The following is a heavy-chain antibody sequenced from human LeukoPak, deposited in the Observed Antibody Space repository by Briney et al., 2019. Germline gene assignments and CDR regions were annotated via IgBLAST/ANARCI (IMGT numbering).Heavy chain of an antibody. Sequence: SETLTLTCTVSGGSISSISSSNYYWGWIRQPPGKGLKWIGSISYSGSTYYNPSLKSRVTISVDTSKNQFSLKVTSVTAADTAVYYCARHGQVVGKDWYFDLWGRGTLVTVSS. CDR3: ARHGQVVGKDWYFDL. D-gene: IGHD2-2*01. V-gene: IGHV4-39*01. CDR2: ISYSGST. CDR1: GGSISSISSSNYY. J-gene: IGHJ2*01.